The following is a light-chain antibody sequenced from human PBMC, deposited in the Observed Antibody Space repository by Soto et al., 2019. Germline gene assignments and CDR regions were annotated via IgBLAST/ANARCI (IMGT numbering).Light chain of an antibody. CDR1: QRVSSSY. V-gene: IGKV3-20*01. Sequence: EIALTQSPGTLSLSPGERATLSCRASQRVSSSYLAWYQQKPGQAPRLLIYGASSRATGIPDRFSGSGSGTDFTLTISRLELDDFAVYYCQQYNNWPPWTFGQGTKVDIK. CDR3: QQYNNWPPWT. CDR2: GAS. J-gene: IGKJ1*01.